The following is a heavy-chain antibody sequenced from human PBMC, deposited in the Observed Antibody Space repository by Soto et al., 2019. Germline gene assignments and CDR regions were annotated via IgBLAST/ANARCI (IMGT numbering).Heavy chain of an antibody. CDR1: GFTFSSYG. CDR3: ARTYLFSPCEP. J-gene: IGHJ5*02. Sequence: GGSLRLSCAASGFTFSSYGIHWGRQAPGKGLEWVAVISYDGSNKYYADSVKGRFTISRDNSKNTLYLQMNSLRAEDTAVYYCARTYLFSPCEPWGQGTRGSVSS. CDR2: ISYDGSNK. D-gene: IGHD1-26*01. V-gene: IGHV3-30*03.